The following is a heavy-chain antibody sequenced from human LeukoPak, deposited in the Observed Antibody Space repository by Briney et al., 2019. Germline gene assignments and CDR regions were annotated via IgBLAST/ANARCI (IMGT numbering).Heavy chain of an antibody. CDR1: GFTLSSYA. Sequence: GGSLRLSCAASGFTLSSYAMSWVRQAPGKGLEWVSSISASGGSTNYADSVKGRFTISRDNYKNTVYLQRNRLRAEDTAVYYCAKVMKGSERLTMVRGVIIKTAGLYYMDVWGKGTTVTVSS. V-gene: IGHV3-23*01. J-gene: IGHJ6*03. D-gene: IGHD3-10*01. CDR3: AKVMKGSERLTMVRGVIIKTAGLYYMDV. CDR2: ISASGGST.